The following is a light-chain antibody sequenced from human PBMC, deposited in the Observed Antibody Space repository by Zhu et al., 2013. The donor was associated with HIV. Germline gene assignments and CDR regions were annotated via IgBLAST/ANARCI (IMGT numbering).Light chain of an antibody. CDR2: GTS. CDR3: QQYSNSPTT. Sequence: DIVLTQSPGTLSLSPGEGATLSCRASQSVGNNFLAWYQQKPGQAPRLLISGTSSRATGIPDRFSGSGSGTDFTLSISRLDPEDFAVYYCQQYSNSPTTFGQGTRLEI. J-gene: IGKJ2*01. V-gene: IGKV3-20*01. CDR1: QSVGNNF.